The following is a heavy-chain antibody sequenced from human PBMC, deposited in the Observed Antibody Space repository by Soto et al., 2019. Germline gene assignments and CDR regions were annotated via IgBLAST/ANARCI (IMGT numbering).Heavy chain of an antibody. Sequence: GGSLRLSCAASGFTFSSYGMHWVRQAPGKGLEWVAVLWYDGSNQYYADSVKGRFTISRDNSKYTLYLQMNGLRTEDTAVYYCARDPRQGYDTDYWYFDYWGQGTLVTVSS. J-gene: IGHJ4*02. V-gene: IGHV3-30*19. CDR2: LWYDGSNQ. CDR1: GFTFSSYG. CDR3: ARDPRQGYDTDYWYFDY. D-gene: IGHD3-3*01.